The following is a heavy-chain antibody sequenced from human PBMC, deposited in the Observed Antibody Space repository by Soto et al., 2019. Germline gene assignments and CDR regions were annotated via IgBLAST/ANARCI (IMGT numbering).Heavy chain of an antibody. Sequence: LRLSCAASGSTFSSYGMHWVRQAPGKGLEWVAVISYDGSNKYYADSVKGRFTISRDNSKNTLYLQMNSLRAEDTAVYYCAKGGHYYDSSGPSPWGQGTLVTVSS. CDR3: AKGGHYYDSSGPSP. CDR1: GSTFSSYG. J-gene: IGHJ5*02. V-gene: IGHV3-30*18. D-gene: IGHD3-22*01. CDR2: ISYDGSNK.